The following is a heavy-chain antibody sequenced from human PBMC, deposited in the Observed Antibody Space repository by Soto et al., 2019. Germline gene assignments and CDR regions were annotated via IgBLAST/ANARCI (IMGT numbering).Heavy chain of an antibody. J-gene: IGHJ4*02. CDR1: GFSFNTYG. D-gene: IGHD2-2*02. CDR3: AKSPNFYCSSPNCYKYYFDH. CDR2: ISYDGSEK. V-gene: IGHV3-30*18. Sequence: PGGSLRLSCAASGFSFNTYGMHWVRKATGKGLEWVAVISYDGSEKYYVDSVKGRFTISKDNSKNTLYLQMNSLRPEDTAVYYCAKSPNFYCSSPNCYKYYFDHWGQGTRVTVSS.